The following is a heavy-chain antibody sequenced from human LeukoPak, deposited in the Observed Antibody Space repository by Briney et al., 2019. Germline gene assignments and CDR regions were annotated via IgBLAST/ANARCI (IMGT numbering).Heavy chain of an antibody. CDR3: ASGGGDGYNLDY. Sequence: SVKVSCKASGGTFSSYAISWVRQAPGQGLEWMGGIIPIFGTANYAQKFQGRVTITADESTSTAYIELSSLRSEDTAVYYCASGGGDGYNLDYWGQGTLVTVSS. CDR2: IIPIFGTA. CDR1: GGTFSSYA. J-gene: IGHJ4*02. D-gene: IGHD5-24*01. V-gene: IGHV1-69*13.